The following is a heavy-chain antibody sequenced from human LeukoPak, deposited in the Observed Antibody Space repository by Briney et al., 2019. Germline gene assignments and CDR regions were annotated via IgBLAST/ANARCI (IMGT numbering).Heavy chain of an antibody. D-gene: IGHD4-17*01. V-gene: IGHV1-69*13. Sequence: SVKVSCKASGYTFTTYGISWVRQAPGQGLEWMGGIIPIFGTANYAQKFQGRVTITADESTSTAYMELSSLRSEDTAVYYCARESPYGIRNWGQGTLVTVSS. CDR2: IIPIFGTA. J-gene: IGHJ4*02. CDR3: ARESPYGIRN. CDR1: GYTFTTYG.